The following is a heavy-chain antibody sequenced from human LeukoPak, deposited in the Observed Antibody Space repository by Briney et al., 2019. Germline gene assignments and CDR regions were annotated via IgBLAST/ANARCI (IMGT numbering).Heavy chain of an antibody. V-gene: IGHV1-8*03. Sequence: GAAVKVSCKASGYTFTSYDINWVRQATGQGLEWVGWLNPNSGNTGYAQKFPGRVTITRNTSKSTAYMELSSLRSEDTDVNDCAKTFPWNIVVAPAAVSGDTWFDPWGQGTLVTVSS. D-gene: IGHD2-2*01. CDR3: AKTFPWNIVVAPAAVSGDTWFDP. J-gene: IGHJ5*02. CDR1: GYTFTSYD. CDR2: LNPNSGNT.